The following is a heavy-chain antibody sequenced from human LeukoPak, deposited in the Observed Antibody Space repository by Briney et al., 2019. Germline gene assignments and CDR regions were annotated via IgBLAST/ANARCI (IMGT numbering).Heavy chain of an antibody. CDR1: AFSLSPYE. J-gene: IGHJ4*02. CDR3: ARDGAMITFGGVIANYFDY. CDR2: IRSSGSYT. Sequence: GGSLRLSCAASAFSLSPYEMNWFRQAPGKGLEWVSYIRSSGSYTSYADSVKGRFTISRDNAKNSLYLQMNSLRAEDTAVYYCARDGAMITFGGVIANYFDYWGQGTLVTVSS. D-gene: IGHD3-16*02. V-gene: IGHV3-21*05.